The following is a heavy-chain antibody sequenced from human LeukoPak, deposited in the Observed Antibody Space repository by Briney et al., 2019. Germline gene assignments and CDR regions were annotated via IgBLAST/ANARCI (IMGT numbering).Heavy chain of an antibody. D-gene: IGHD6-13*01. CDR2: IYHSGST. CDR1: GGSISSGGYS. J-gene: IGHJ3*02. V-gene: IGHV4-30-2*01. CDR3: AREKQQLRGDAFDI. Sequence: TPSETLSLTCTVSGGSISSGGYSWSWIRQPPGKGLEWIGYIYHSGSTYYNPSLKSRVTISVDRSKNQFSLKLSSVTAADTAVYYCAREKQQLRGDAFDIWGQGTMVTVSS.